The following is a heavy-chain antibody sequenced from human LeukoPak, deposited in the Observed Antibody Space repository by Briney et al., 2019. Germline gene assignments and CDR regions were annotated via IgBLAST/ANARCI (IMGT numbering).Heavy chain of an antibody. CDR2: IIPIFGTA. D-gene: IGHD6-6*01. CDR1: GGTFSSYA. CDR3: ARKVSYSTSNWFDP. V-gene: IGHV1-69*01. J-gene: IGHJ5*02. Sequence: PVQVSCKASGGTFSSYAISWVRQAPGQGLEWMGGIIPIFGTANYAQKFQGRVTITAGESTSTAYMELSSLRSEDTAVYYCARKVSYSTSNWFDPWGQGTLVTVSP.